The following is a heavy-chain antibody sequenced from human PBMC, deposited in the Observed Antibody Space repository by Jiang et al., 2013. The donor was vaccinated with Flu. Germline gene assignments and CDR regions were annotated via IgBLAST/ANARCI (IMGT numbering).Heavy chain of an antibody. V-gene: IGHV7-4-1*02. J-gene: IGHJ4*02. CDR2: IYARTGKP. Sequence: QSGSELQRPGASVKISCKTSGYTHTDYTIHWVRQAPGQGLEWMGWIYARTGKPTYAPGLTGRHAFSFDTSVSTAILEISSLKAEDTAIYFCAGAPDPDYSDYFLDFWGQGTLVTVSS. D-gene: IGHD4-11*01. CDR1: GYTHTDYT. CDR3: AGAPDPDYSDYFLDF.